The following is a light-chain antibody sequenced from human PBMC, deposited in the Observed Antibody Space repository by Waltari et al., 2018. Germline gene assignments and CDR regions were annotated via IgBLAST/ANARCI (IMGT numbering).Light chain of an antibody. Sequence: DIVMTQSPDSLALSLGERATINCRSSQSLLFSSNHKTYLAWYQKKPGQPPKLLIYWASTRDSGVPDRFSGSGSGTDFTLTISGLQAEDVAVYYCQQYFTTPRAFGQGTKVEIK. V-gene: IGKV4-1*01. CDR1: QSLLFSSNHKTY. J-gene: IGKJ1*01. CDR3: QQYFTTPRA. CDR2: WAS.